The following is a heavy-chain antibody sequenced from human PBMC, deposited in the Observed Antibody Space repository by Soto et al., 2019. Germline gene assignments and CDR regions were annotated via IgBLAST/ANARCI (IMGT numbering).Heavy chain of an antibody. Sequence: GSLRLACAASGFTFSSYWMHWVRQAPGKGLVWVSRINSDGSSTSYADSVKGRFTISRDNAKNTLYLQMNSLRAEDTAVYYCARDWSTYYYGMDVWGQGTTVIVSS. D-gene: IGHD4-17*01. CDR3: ARDWSTYYYGMDV. CDR2: INSDGSST. CDR1: GFTFSSYW. V-gene: IGHV3-74*01. J-gene: IGHJ6*02.